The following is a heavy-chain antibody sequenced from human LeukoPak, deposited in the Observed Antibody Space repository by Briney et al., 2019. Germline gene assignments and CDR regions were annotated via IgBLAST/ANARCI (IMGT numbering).Heavy chain of an antibody. CDR1: GDSITSYY. Sequence: PSETLSLTCTVSGDSITSYYWNWIRQPPGKGLEWIGYIYYSGSTNYNPSLKSRVTISVDTSKNQFSLKLSSVTAADTAVYYCARLSPYDSGGYYSQFDCWGQGTLVTVSS. J-gene: IGHJ4*02. D-gene: IGHD3-22*01. CDR2: IYYSGST. CDR3: ARLSPYDSGGYYSQFDC. V-gene: IGHV4-59*08.